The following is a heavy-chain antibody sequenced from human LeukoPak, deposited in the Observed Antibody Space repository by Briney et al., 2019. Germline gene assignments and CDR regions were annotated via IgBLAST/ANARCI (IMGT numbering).Heavy chain of an antibody. J-gene: IGHJ4*02. CDR1: GFTLSSNY. CDR3: ARESPYCSGGSCQNY. CDR2: IYSGGST. D-gene: IGHD2-15*01. Sequence: GGSLRLSCAASGFTLSSNYMSWVRQAPGKGLEWVSVIYSGGSTYYADSVKGRFTISRDNSKNTLYLQMNSLRAEDTAVYYCARESPYCSGGSCQNYWGQGTLVTVSS. V-gene: IGHV3-66*01.